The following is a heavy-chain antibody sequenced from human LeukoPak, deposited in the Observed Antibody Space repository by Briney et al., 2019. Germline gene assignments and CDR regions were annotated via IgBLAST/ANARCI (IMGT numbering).Heavy chain of an antibody. J-gene: IGHJ1*01. CDR1: GYTFTSYG. Sequence: ASVKVSCKASGYTFTSYGISWVRQAPGQGLEWMGWISAYNGNTNYAQKLQGRVTMTTDTSTSTAYMELRSLRSDDTAVYYCARDRGYYYDSSGYHLFQHWGQGTLVTVSS. CDR3: ARDRGYYYDSSGYHLFQH. V-gene: IGHV1-18*01. D-gene: IGHD3-22*01. CDR2: ISAYNGNT.